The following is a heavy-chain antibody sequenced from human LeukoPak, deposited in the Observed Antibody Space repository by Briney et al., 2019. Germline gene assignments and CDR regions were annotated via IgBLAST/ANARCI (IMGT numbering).Heavy chain of an antibody. CDR3: ARVGSSWGMNWFDP. J-gene: IGHJ5*02. V-gene: IGHV1-69*13. CDR1: GGTFSSYA. Sequence: SVKVSCKASGGTFSSYAISWVRQAPGQGLEWMGGIIPIFGTANYAQKFQGRVTITPDESTSTAYMELSSLRSEDTAVYYCARVGSSWGMNWFDPWGQGTLVTVSS. D-gene: IGHD6-13*01. CDR2: IIPIFGTA.